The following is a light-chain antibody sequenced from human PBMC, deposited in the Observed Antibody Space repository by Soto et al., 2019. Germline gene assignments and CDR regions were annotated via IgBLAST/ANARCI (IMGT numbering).Light chain of an antibody. J-gene: IGKJ1*01. CDR2: GAS. V-gene: IGKV3-15*01. Sequence: EIVLTQSPGPLSVSPGGRATLSCRASQSISDTLAWYQQKPGQAPRLLIYGASKRATGFPARFSGSGSGTDFTLTISSLQSEDFAVYYCQQYNNWPWTFGQGTKVDIK. CDR3: QQYNNWPWT. CDR1: QSISDT.